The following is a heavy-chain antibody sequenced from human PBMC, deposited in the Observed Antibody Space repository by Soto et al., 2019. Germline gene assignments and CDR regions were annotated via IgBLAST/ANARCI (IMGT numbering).Heavy chain of an antibody. CDR2: MNPNSGNT. J-gene: IGHJ3*02. V-gene: IGHV1-8*01. Sequence: GASVKVSCKASGYTFTSYDINWVRQATGQGLEWMGWMNPNSGNTGYAQKFQGRVTMTRNTSISTAYMELSSLRSEDTAVYYCAVRGKYYDILTGYYDAFDIWGQGTMVTVSS. CDR1: GYTFTSYD. CDR3: AVRGKYYDILTGYYDAFDI. D-gene: IGHD3-9*01.